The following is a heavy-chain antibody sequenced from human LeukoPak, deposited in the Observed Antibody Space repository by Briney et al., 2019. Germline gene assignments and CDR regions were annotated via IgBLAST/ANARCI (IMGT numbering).Heavy chain of an antibody. CDR2: ISGSAVNT. J-gene: IGHJ4*02. Sequence: GRSLRLSCAASGFTFSNYAMNWVRQAPGKGLEWVSAISGSAVNTYYADSVKGRFTISRDNSKNTLYLQMNSLRAEDTAVYYCASARGSNYGSLGDWGQGTLVTVSS. CDR1: GFTFSNYA. V-gene: IGHV3-23*01. CDR3: ASARGSNYGSLGD. D-gene: IGHD5-18*01.